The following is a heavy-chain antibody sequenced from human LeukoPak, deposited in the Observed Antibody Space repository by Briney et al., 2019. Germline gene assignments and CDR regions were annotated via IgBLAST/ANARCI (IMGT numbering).Heavy chain of an antibody. CDR2: IWYDGSNK. J-gene: IGHJ4*02. V-gene: IGHV3-33*08. CDR1: GFTFSSYG. CDR3: ARVGSSSWGEDY. Sequence: GSLRLSCAASGFTFSSYGMHWVRQAPGKGLEWVAVIWYDGSNKYYADSVKGRFTISRDNSKNTLYLQMNSLRAEDTAVYYCARVGSSSWGEDYWGQGTLVTVSS. D-gene: IGHD6-13*01.